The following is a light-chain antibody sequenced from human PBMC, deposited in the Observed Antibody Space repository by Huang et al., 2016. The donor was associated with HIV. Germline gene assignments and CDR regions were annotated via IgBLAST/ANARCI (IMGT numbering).Light chain of an antibody. J-gene: IGKJ4*01. CDR3: QQYETSLT. CDR1: QPLTTSY. CDR2: DAS. Sequence: EIVLTQSPGTLSLSPVARATLSCRASQPLTTSYLAWDQQRPGQAPRRLIYDASTRSTGIPDRVSSSGSVTDVALSISRLEPEDFEAYYCQQYETSLTFGGGAKVEIK. V-gene: IGKV3-20*01.